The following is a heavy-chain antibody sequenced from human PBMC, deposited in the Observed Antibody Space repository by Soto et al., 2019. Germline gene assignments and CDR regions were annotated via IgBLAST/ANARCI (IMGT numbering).Heavy chain of an antibody. J-gene: IGHJ4*02. D-gene: IGHD3-3*01. V-gene: IGHV4-34*01. CDR1: GGSFSGYY. Sequence: PSETLSLTCAVYGGSFSGYYWSWIRQPPGKGLEWIGEINHSGSTNYNPSLKSRVTISVDTSKNQFSLKLSSVTAADTAVYYCARLSYDFWSGYYFDYWGQGTLVTVYS. CDR2: INHSGST. CDR3: ARLSYDFWSGYYFDY.